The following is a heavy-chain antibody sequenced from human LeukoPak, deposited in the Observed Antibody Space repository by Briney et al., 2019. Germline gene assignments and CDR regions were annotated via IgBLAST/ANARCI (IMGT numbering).Heavy chain of an antibody. D-gene: IGHD2-21*02. J-gene: IGHJ1*01. CDR3: ARGYCGGDCYGD. CDR1: GFSFSSYA. V-gene: IGHV3-21*01. CDR2: IDSSSSHI. Sequence: GGSLRLSCAASGFSFSSYAMNWVRQAPGKGLEWVSSIDSSSSHIYYADSVKGRFTISRDNTKSSLYLQMNSLRAEDMAVYYCARGYCGGDCYGDWGQGTLVTVSS.